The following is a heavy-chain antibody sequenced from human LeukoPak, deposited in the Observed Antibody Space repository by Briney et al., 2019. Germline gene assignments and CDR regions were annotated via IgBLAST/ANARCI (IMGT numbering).Heavy chain of an antibody. Sequence: GGSLRLSCAACGFSFSTYEMHWVRQTPGKGLEWVSDISSSGSTVYYADSVKGRFTTSRDNAKNFLYLQMHSLRAEDTGVYYCSLLAVASPQDYWGQGTLVTVSS. D-gene: IGHD6-19*01. V-gene: IGHV3-48*03. J-gene: IGHJ4*02. CDR3: SLLAVASPQDY. CDR1: GFSFSTYE. CDR2: ISSSGSTV.